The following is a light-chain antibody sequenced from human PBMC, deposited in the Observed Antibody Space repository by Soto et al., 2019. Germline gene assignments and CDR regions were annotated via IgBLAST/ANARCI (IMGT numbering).Light chain of an antibody. V-gene: IGLV2-11*01. CDR1: SSDVGGYNY. Sequence: QSALTQPRSVSGSPGQSVTISCSGTSSDVGGYNYVSWYRQHPGKAPELMIYDVSLRPSGVPDRFSGPKSGNTASLTISGLQAEDEADYYCCSYAGSYTLLFGGGTKLTVL. CDR2: DVS. CDR3: CSYAGSYTLL. J-gene: IGLJ2*01.